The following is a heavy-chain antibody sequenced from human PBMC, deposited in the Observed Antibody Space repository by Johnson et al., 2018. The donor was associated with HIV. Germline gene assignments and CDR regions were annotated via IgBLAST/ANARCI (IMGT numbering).Heavy chain of an antibody. CDR3: ARVPDYGCNSMPFDI. D-gene: IGHD4-23*01. V-gene: IGHV3-30*03. Sequence: QVQLVESGGGVVQPGRSLRLSCAASGFTFSRYGMHWVRQAPGKGLEWLEVISSDGSNKSYADSVKDRLTISRDNSKNTLYRQMNRLRAEDTAVYYCARVPDYGCNSMPFDIWGQGTMVTVSS. CDR1: GFTFSRYG. CDR2: ISSDGSNK. J-gene: IGHJ3*02.